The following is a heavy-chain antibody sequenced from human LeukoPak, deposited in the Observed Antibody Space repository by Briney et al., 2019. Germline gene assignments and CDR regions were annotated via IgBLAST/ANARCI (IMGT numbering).Heavy chain of an antibody. V-gene: IGHV3-48*01. CDR2: ISSSSTI. CDR1: GFTFSSYS. D-gene: IGHD1-14*01. Sequence: PGGSLRLSCAASGFTFSSYSMNWVRQAPGEGLEWVSYISSSSTIYYADSVKGRFTISRDNAKNSLYLQMNSLRAEDTAVYYCARGSVTQGYWGQGTLVTVSS. J-gene: IGHJ4*02. CDR3: ARGSVTQGY.